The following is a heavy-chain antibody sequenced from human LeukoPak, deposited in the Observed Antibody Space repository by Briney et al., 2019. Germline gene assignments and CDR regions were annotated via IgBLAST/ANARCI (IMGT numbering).Heavy chain of an antibody. CDR3: ASALYDFWSGCGD. Sequence: SETLSLTCTVSGYSISSGYYWGWIRQPPGKGLEWIGSIYHSGSTYYNPSLKSRVTISVDTSKNQFSLKLSSVTAADTAVYYCASALYDFWSGCGDWGQGTLVTVSS. J-gene: IGHJ4*02. CDR1: GYSISSGYY. V-gene: IGHV4-38-2*02. D-gene: IGHD3-3*01. CDR2: IYHSGST.